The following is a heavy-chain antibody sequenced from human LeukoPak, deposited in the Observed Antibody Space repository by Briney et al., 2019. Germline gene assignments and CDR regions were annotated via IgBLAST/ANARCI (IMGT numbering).Heavy chain of an antibody. J-gene: IGHJ4*02. CDR2: IYYSGST. V-gene: IGHV4-31*03. D-gene: IGHD3-22*01. Sequence: PSQTLSLTCTVSGGSISSCGYYWSWIRQHPGKGLEWIGYIYYSGSTYYNPSLKSRVTISVDTSKNQFSLKLSSVTAADTAVYYCARGRNYYDSSGYLYWGQGTLVTVSS. CDR3: ARGRNYYDSSGYLY. CDR1: GGSISSCGYY.